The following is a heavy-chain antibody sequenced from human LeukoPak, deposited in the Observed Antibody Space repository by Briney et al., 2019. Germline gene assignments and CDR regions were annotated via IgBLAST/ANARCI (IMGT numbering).Heavy chain of an antibody. CDR3: ARDNLADYFDY. Sequence: SETLSLTCTVSGGSISTYYWSWIRQPPGKGLEWIGYIHYSGSTNYNSSLKSRVTISIDTSKNQFSLRLSSVTAADTAVYYCARDNLADYFDYWGQGTLVTVSS. CDR1: GGSISTYY. D-gene: IGHD1-20*01. J-gene: IGHJ4*02. V-gene: IGHV4-59*01. CDR2: IHYSGST.